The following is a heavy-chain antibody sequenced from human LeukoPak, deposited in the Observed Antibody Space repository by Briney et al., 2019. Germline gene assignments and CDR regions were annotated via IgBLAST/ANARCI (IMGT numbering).Heavy chain of an antibody. CDR2: ILHSGST. Sequence: SQTLSLTCAVSGGSITSDTYYWSWIRQPPGKGLERIGYILHSGSTYYNPSLKSRVTISIDTSKSQFSLKLSSVTAADTAVYYCAKTRDFWSGYFDYWGQGTLVTVSS. J-gene: IGHJ4*02. CDR3: AKTRDFWSGYFDY. CDR1: GGSITSDTYY. V-gene: IGHV4-30-2*01. D-gene: IGHD3-3*01.